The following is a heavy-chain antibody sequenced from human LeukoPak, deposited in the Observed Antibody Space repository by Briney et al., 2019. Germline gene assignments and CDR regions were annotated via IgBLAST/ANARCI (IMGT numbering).Heavy chain of an antibody. D-gene: IGHD4-17*01. CDR3: ALAGYGDRLRHAFDI. V-gene: IGHV3-23*01. Sequence: GGSLRLSCAASGFTFSSYGMSWVRQAPGKGLEWVSAISGSGGSTYYADSVKGRFTISRDNSKNTLYLQMNSLRGEDTAVYYCALAGYGDRLRHAFDIWGQGTMVTVSS. CDR1: GFTFSSYG. CDR2: ISGSGGST. J-gene: IGHJ3*02.